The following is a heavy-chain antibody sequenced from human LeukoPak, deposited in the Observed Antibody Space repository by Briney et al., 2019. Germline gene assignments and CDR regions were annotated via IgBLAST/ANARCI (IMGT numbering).Heavy chain of an antibody. Sequence: SETLSLTCAVYGGSFSGYYWSWIRHPPGKGLEWIGEINHSGSTNYNPSLKSRVTISVDTSKNQFSLKLSSVTAADTAVYYCASGRRSHGYDYWGQGTLVTVSS. CDR3: ASGRRSHGYDY. CDR1: GGSFSGYY. CDR2: INHSGST. V-gene: IGHV4-34*01. J-gene: IGHJ4*02. D-gene: IGHD2-2*03.